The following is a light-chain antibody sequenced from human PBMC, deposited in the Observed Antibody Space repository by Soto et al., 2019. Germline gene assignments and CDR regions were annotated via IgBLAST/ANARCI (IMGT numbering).Light chain of an antibody. CDR2: SNS. V-gene: IGLV1-44*01. Sequence: QSVLCQPPSESGTPGRRVTISCSGSSSNIGTNTVNWYKQVPGTAPRLLIHSNSQRPSGVPDRFSGSKSGTSTSLAISGLQSEDEADYYCAAWDDRLNGFVFGTGTKVTVL. CDR3: AAWDDRLNGFV. J-gene: IGLJ1*01. CDR1: SSNIGTNT.